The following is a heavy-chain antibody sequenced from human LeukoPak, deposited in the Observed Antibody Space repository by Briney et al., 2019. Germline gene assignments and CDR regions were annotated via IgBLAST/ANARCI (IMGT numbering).Heavy chain of an antibody. CDR3: AKGLSGTYGSDY. V-gene: IGHV3-53*01. J-gene: IGHJ4*02. CDR1: GFTVGNNY. CDR2: MYSGGVT. D-gene: IGHD1-26*01. Sequence: GGSPRLSCAASGFTVGNNYMSWVRQAPGKGLECVSVMYSGGVTYYTGSVQGRFTISRDTSENTLFLQMNSLRAEDTAVYYCAKGLSGTYGSDYWGQGALVTVSS.